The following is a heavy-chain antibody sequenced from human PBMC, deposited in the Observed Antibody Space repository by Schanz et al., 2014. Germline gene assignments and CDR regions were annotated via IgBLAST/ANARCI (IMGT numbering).Heavy chain of an antibody. V-gene: IGHV1-2*02. CDR1: GYMFTGYY. J-gene: IGHJ4*02. CDR2: IDPNTGNT. CDR3: AKGSFGGYFDH. Sequence: QVQLVQSGAEVKKPGASVKVSCKASGYMFTGYYLHWVRQAPGQGLEWMGWIDPNTGNTNYAQKFQVRVTLSRQRSISTAYMELTRLRSDDTAVFYCAKGSFGGYFDHWGQGTRVTVSS. D-gene: IGHD3-10*01.